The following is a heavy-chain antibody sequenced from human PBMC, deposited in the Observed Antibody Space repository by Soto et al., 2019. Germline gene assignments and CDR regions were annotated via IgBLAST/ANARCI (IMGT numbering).Heavy chain of an antibody. Sequence: SETLSLTCAVSGGSISSGGYSWSWIRQPPGKGLEWIGYIYHSGSTYYNPSLKSRVTISVDRSKNQFSLKLSSVTAADTAVYYCARLRYYGSGSYSNWFDPWGQGTLVTVSS. CDR1: GGSISSGGYS. CDR3: ARLRYYGSGSYSNWFDP. V-gene: IGHV4-30-2*01. CDR2: IYHSGST. J-gene: IGHJ5*02. D-gene: IGHD3-10*01.